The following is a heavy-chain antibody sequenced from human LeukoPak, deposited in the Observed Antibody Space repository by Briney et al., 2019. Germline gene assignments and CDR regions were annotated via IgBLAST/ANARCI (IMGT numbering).Heavy chain of an antibody. CDR2: ISGDGGST. V-gene: IGHV3-43*02. Sequence: GGSLRLSCAASGFTFDDYAMHWVRQAPGKGLEWVSLISGDGGSTYYADSVKGRFTISRDNSKNTLYLQMNTLRAEDTAVYYCARDHGGNYFDYWGQGTLVTVSS. CDR3: ARDHGGNYFDY. D-gene: IGHD4-23*01. J-gene: IGHJ4*02. CDR1: GFTFDDYA.